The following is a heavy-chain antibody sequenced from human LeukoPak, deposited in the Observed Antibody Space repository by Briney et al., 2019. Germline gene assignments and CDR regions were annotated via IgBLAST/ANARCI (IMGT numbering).Heavy chain of an antibody. Sequence: SETLSVTCNVSGGSISSYYWSWIRQPPGKGLGWIGYIYYSGSTNYNPSLKSRVTISVDTSKNQFSLNLTSVTAADTAVYYCAREGSGGYPDYWGQGTLVTVSS. CDR1: GGSISSYY. CDR2: IYYSGST. D-gene: IGHD2-15*01. CDR3: AREGSGGYPDY. V-gene: IGHV4-59*01. J-gene: IGHJ4*02.